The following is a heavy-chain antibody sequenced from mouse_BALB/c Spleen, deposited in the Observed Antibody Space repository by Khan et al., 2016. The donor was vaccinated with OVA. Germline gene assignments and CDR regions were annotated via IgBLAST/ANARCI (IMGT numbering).Heavy chain of an antibody. J-gene: IGHJ3*01. V-gene: IGHV7-3*02. D-gene: IGHD1-1*01. CDR3: ARVDYVDGFAY. Sequence: EVELVESGGGLVEPGGSLRLSCATSGFTFSDYYMSWVRQPPGKALEWLGFIRKKASGYTTEYSASVKGRFTISSDISQSILYLQMNSLRAEDGATYYCARVDYVDGFAYWGQGTLVTVSA. CDR1: GFTFSDYY. CDR2: IRKKASGYTT.